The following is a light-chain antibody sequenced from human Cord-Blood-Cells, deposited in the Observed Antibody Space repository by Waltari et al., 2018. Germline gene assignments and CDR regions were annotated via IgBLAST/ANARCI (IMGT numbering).Light chain of an antibody. CDR3: SSYTRSSTVV. CDR2: DVS. CDR1: SSDVGGYNY. J-gene: IGLJ2*01. V-gene: IGLV2-14*01. Sequence: QSALTQPASVSGSPGQSITISCTGTSSDVGGYNYVSWYQQPPGKAPELMIYDVSKRPSGVSNRFCGSKSGNTASLTISGLQAEDEDDYYCSSYTRSSTVVFGGGTKLTVL.